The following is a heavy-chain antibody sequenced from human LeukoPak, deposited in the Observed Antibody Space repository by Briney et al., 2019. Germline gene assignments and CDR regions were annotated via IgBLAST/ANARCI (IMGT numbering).Heavy chain of an antibody. D-gene: IGHD3-10*01. CDR3: AREDGSGSYYKGRWFDP. J-gene: IGHJ5*02. CDR2: INHSGST. CDR1: GGSFSGYY. Sequence: SETLSLTCAVYGGSFSGYYWSWIRQPPGKGLEWIGEINHSGSTNYNPSLKSRVTISVDTSKNQFSLKLSSVTAADTAVYYCAREDGSGSYYKGRWFDPWGQGTLVTVSS. V-gene: IGHV4-34*01.